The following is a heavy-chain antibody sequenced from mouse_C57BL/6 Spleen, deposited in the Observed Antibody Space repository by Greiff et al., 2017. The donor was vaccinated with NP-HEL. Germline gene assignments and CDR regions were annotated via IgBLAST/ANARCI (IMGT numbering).Heavy chain of an antibody. V-gene: IGHV1-54*01. J-gene: IGHJ4*01. CDR1: GYAFTNYL. CDR2: INPGSGGT. CDR3: ARERILQNAMDY. D-gene: IGHD1-1*01. Sequence: VKLMESGAELVRPGTSVKVSCKASGYAFTNYLIEWVKQRPGQGLEWIGVINPGSGGTNYNEKFKGKATLTADKSSSTAYMQLSSLTSEDSAVYFCARERILQNAMDYWGQGTSVTVSS.